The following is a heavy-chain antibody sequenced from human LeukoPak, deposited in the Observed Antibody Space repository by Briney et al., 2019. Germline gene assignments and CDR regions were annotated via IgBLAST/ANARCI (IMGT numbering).Heavy chain of an antibody. CDR2: ISGYNGYT. J-gene: IGHJ4*02. D-gene: IGHD3-10*01. Sequence: EASVKVSYKASGYTSTRYGLSWVRQAPGQGLEWMGWISGYNGYTKYAQKLQGRVTMTTDTSTSTAYMELRSLRSDDTAVYYCARIHGSGSYGYDYWGRGTLVTVSS. V-gene: IGHV1-18*01. CDR1: GYTSTRYG. CDR3: ARIHGSGSYGYDY.